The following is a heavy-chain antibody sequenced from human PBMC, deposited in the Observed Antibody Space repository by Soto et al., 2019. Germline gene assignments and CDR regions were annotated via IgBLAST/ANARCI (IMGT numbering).Heavy chain of an antibody. J-gene: IGHJ5*02. CDR3: ARRAKIGEFGADWFDP. CDR1: GDSITRGGYY. D-gene: IGHD3-10*01. CDR2: IYYRGIT. V-gene: IGHV4-31*03. Sequence: QVQLQESGPELLKPSQTLSLTCTVSGDSITRGGYYWSWIRQHPGKGLEWIGFIYYRGITYYKPPLKRRLTRSLDPSKNQVYLKLTSMTAADTAVYYCARRAKIGEFGADWFDPWGQGTLVTVSS.